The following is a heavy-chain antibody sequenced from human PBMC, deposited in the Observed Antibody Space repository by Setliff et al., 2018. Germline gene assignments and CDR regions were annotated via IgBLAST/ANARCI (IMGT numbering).Heavy chain of an antibody. Sequence: ASVKVSCKAFRYTFNDYYIHWVRQTPGQGLEWMGRINPSSGGTDDAQNFLGRVTMTRDTTISTAYMELSRLTSDDTAVYYCARAEYTSSSLYYYMDVWGKGTTVTVSS. J-gene: IGHJ6*03. CDR2: INPSSGGT. V-gene: IGHV1-2*06. D-gene: IGHD6-6*01. CDR3: ARAEYTSSSLYYYMDV. CDR1: RYTFNDYY.